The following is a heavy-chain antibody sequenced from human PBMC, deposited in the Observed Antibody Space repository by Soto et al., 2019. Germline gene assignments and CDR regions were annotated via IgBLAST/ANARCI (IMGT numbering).Heavy chain of an antibody. J-gene: IGHJ5*02. CDR3: ARPQSDILTDAYTNAVAP. Sequence: QVQLVQSGAEVKKPGASVKVSCKASGYTFTNYGISWVRQAPGQGLEWMGWISAYNGNTDHAQKYQGRVTVTTDTATITAYMALRSLRSDATPVYYCARPQSDILTDAYTNAVAPWGQATLVTVSS. CDR2: ISAYNGNT. V-gene: IGHV1-18*01. CDR1: GYTFTNYG. D-gene: IGHD3-9*01.